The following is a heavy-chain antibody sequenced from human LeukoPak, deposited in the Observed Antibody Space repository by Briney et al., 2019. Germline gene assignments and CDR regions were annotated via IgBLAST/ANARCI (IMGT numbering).Heavy chain of an antibody. D-gene: IGHD6-13*01. V-gene: IGHV3-74*01. CDR1: GFTFSSYW. J-gene: IGHJ4*02. CDR3: AKDLHIAAADY. CDR2: INSDGSST. Sequence: GGSLRLSCAASGFTFSSYWMHWVRQAPGKGLVWVSRINSDGSSTNYADSVKGRFTISRDNAKNTLYLQMYSLRAEDTAVYYCAKDLHIAAADYWGQGTLVTVSS.